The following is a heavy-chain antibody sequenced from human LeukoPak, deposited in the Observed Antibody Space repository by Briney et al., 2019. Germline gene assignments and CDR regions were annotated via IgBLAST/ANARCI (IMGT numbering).Heavy chain of an antibody. Sequence: GGSLRLSCAASGFTFTTYWMHWVRQAPGTGLVWVSRISSDGTNTYYADSVKGRFSISRDNAKNTMYLQMNSLRAEDTAIYYCARVYYYYYMDVWGKGTTVTVSS. CDR1: GFTFTTYW. J-gene: IGHJ6*03. CDR3: ARVYYYYYMDV. V-gene: IGHV3-74*01. CDR2: ISSDGTNT.